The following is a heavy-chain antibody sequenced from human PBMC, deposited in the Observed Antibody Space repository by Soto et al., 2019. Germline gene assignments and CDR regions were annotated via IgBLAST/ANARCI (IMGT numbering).Heavy chain of an antibody. CDR1: GFTFIDNA. CDR2: ISDDGDST. D-gene: IGHD2-2*01. CDR3: AKSLSTAVNYGLDV. V-gene: IGHV3-23*01. Sequence: WGSLRLSCGASGFTFIDNAMTCVRHSPGKGLEWVSSISDDGDSTYFADSVKGRFAVSRDNSKNTLFLHMNSLGAEDTAVYYCAKSLSTAVNYGLDVWGQGTSVTVSS. J-gene: IGHJ6*02.